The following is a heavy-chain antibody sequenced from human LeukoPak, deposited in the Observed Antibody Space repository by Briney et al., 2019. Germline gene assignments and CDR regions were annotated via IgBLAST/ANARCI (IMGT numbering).Heavy chain of an antibody. Sequence: SETLSLTCAVYGGSLSGYFWSWVRQPPGKGLEWIGEVTHDGRTNYNPSLKSRVTMSVDTSKKQFSLKFNSVTAADTAVYYCAIIYGDYSDFDYWGQGILVTVSP. D-gene: IGHD4-17*01. CDR3: AIIYGDYSDFDY. CDR2: VTHDGRT. J-gene: IGHJ4*02. V-gene: IGHV4-34*01. CDR1: GGSLSGYF.